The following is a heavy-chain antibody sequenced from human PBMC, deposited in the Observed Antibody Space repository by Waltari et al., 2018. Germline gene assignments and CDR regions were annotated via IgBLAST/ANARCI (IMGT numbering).Heavy chain of an antibody. J-gene: IGHJ4*02. CDR2: ISSSSSTI. CDR1: GFTFSSYS. V-gene: IGHV3-48*04. Sequence: EVQLVESGGGLVQPGGSLRLSCAASGFTFSSYSMNWVRPAPGKGLEWVSYISSSSSTIYYADSVKGRFTISRDNAKNSLYLQMNSLRAEDTAVYYCARPVWFGELSALTGWGQGTLVTVSS. D-gene: IGHD3-10*01. CDR3: ARPVWFGELSALTG.